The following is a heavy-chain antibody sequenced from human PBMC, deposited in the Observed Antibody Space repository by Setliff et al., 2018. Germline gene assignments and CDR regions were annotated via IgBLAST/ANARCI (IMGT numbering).Heavy chain of an antibody. Sequence: AGGSLRLSCAASGFTFSSYWMSWVRQAPGKGLEWVANIKQDDTKKYFADSVKGRFTISRDSSRNTLYLQMSSLRPEDTALYYCARSTETFSGEDFYFFYYMDVWGKGTTVTVSS. CDR1: GFTFSSYW. J-gene: IGHJ6*03. V-gene: IGHV3-7*01. D-gene: IGHD4-4*01. CDR2: IKQDDTKK. CDR3: ARSTETFSGEDFYFFYYMDV.